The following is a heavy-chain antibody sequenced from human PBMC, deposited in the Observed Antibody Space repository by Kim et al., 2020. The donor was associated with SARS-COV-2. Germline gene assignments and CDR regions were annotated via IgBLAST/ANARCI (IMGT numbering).Heavy chain of an antibody. CDR3: AKDTCSSSSGCYFDY. Sequence: GGSLRLSCAASGFTFSTHAMSWVRQAPGKGLEWVSAISGDGDSSYYADSVKGRFTISRDNSKNTLYLQMNSLRAEDTAVYYCAKDTCSSSSGCYFDYWGQGTLVTVSS. CDR2: ISGDGDSS. D-gene: IGHD6-6*01. V-gene: IGHV3-23*01. J-gene: IGHJ4*02. CDR1: GFTFSTHA.